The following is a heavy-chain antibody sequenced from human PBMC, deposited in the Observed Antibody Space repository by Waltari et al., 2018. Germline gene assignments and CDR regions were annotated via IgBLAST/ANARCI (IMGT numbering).Heavy chain of an antibody. Sequence: QVQLQESGPGLVKPSQTLSLTCTVPGGSISSGAYYWSWIRQPPGKGLEWIGYIYYSGSTYYNPSLKSRVTISVDTSKNQFSLKLSSVTAADTAVYYCARTYLTVTTYFDYWGQGTLVTVSS. D-gene: IGHD4-17*01. CDR3: ARTYLTVTTYFDY. CDR1: GGSISSGAYY. CDR2: IYYSGST. J-gene: IGHJ4*02. V-gene: IGHV4-30-4*08.